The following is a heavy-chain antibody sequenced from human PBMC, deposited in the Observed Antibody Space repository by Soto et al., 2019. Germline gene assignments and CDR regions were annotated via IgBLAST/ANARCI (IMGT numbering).Heavy chain of an antibody. D-gene: IGHD6-19*01. V-gene: IGHV3-72*01. Sequence: EVQLVESGGGLVQPGGSLRLSCAASGFTFSDHYMDWVRQAPGKGLEWVGRTRNKANSYTTEYAASVKGRFTISRDDSKNSLYLQMHSLKTEDTAVYYCVAIAVAGTDDYWGQGTLVTVSS. CDR1: GFTFSDHY. CDR2: TRNKANSYTT. CDR3: VAIAVAGTDDY. J-gene: IGHJ4*02.